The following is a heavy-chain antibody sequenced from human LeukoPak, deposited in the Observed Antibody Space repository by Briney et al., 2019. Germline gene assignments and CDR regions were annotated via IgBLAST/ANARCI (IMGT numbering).Heavy chain of an antibody. CDR2: IYNSGST. Sequence: SETLSLTCTVSVGSISNYYWSWIRQPPGKGLQWIGYIYNSGSTKYNPSLKSRVTMSVDTSKNQFSLKLRSVTAADTAFYYCARGRWNDLYFDYWGQGALVTVSS. V-gene: IGHV4-59*01. J-gene: IGHJ4*02. D-gene: IGHD1-1*01. CDR1: VGSISNYY. CDR3: ARGRWNDLYFDY.